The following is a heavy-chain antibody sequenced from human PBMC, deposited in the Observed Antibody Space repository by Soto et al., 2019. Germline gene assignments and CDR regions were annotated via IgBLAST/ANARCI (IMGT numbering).Heavy chain of an antibody. CDR1: GATIRGYY. J-gene: IGHJ4*02. CDR2: IYYTGGT. Sequence: SETLSLTCNVSGATIRGYYRNWIRQPPGKTLEWIGSIYYTGGTNYNPSLKSRVTISVDTSKNPFSLKFNHMTAAATAAYYCASVTLSTIAAIDSWGQGTVVSAPQ. CDR3: ASVTLSTIAAIDS. V-gene: IGHV4-59*01. D-gene: IGHD6-13*01.